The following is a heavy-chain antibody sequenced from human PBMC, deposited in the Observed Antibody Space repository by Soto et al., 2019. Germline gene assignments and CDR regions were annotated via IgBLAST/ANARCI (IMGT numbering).Heavy chain of an antibody. CDR2: IYYSGST. CDR1: GGSISSGGYY. D-gene: IGHD6-6*01. V-gene: IGHV4-31*03. Sequence: SETLSLTCTVSGGSISSGGYYWSWIRQHPGKGLEWIGYIYYSGSTYYNPSLKSRVTISVDTSKNQFSLKLSSVTAADTAVYYCARGIAARPGGYYYYYGMDVWGQGTTVTVS. J-gene: IGHJ6*02. CDR3: ARGIAARPGGYYYYYGMDV.